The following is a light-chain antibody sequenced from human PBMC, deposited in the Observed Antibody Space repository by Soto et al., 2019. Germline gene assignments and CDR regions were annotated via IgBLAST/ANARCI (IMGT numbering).Light chain of an antibody. CDR2: AAS. CDR1: QGISSY. V-gene: IGKV1-9*01. Sequence: DIQLTQSPSFLSASVGDRVTITCRASQGISSYLAWYQQKPGKAPKLLIFAASTLQSGVPSRFSGSGSGTEFTLTISSLQPEDFATYYCQYLNSYPLIFGQGTKLEIK. CDR3: QYLNSYPLI. J-gene: IGKJ2*01.